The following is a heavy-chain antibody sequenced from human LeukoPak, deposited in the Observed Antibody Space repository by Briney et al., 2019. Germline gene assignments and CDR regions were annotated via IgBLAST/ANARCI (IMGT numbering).Heavy chain of an antibody. J-gene: IGHJ4*02. D-gene: IGHD1-20*01. V-gene: IGHV4-38-2*02. CDR1: GFSISTGYY. Sequence: SETLSLTCTVSGFSISTGYYWGWIRQPPGKGLEWIGYIYHSGSTYYNPSLKSRVTISVDTSKNQFSLKLSSVTAADTAVYYCAREVYNWNDRGGFDYWGQGTLVTVSS. CDR2: IYHSGST. CDR3: AREVYNWNDRGGFDY.